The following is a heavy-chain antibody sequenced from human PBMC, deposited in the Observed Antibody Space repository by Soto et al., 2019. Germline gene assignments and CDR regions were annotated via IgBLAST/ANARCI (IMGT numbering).Heavy chain of an antibody. CDR3: ASALETGDY. D-gene: IGHD3-10*01. CDR1: GFTFSNYG. CDR2: IWYDGSKK. Sequence: QVQLVESGGGVVQPGRSLRLSCAASGFTFSNYGMHWVRQAPGKGPEWVAVIWYDGSKKYYADSVKGRFTISRDNSKNTLYLQMNSLRVEDTAVYYCASALETGDYWGQGTLVTVSS. J-gene: IGHJ4*02. V-gene: IGHV3-33*01.